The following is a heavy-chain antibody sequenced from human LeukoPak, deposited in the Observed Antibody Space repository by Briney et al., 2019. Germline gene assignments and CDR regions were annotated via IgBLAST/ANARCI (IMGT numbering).Heavy chain of an antibody. Sequence: ASVKVSCKASGYTFTSYDINWVRQATGQGLEWMGWISAYNGNTNYAQKLQGRVTMTTDTSTSTAYMELRSLRSDDTAVYYCAGVGAELITVVRGDDAFDIWGQGTMVTVSS. V-gene: IGHV1-18*01. CDR1: GYTFTSYD. CDR3: AGVGAELITVVRGDDAFDI. J-gene: IGHJ3*02. CDR2: ISAYNGNT. D-gene: IGHD3-10*01.